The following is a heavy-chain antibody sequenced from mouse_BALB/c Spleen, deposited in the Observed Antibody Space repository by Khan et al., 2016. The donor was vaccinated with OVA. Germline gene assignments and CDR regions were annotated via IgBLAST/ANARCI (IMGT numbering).Heavy chain of an antibody. V-gene: IGHV3-2*02. CDR1: GYSITSGYG. J-gene: IGHJ2*01. Sequence: EVQLQESGPGLVKPSQSLSLTCTVTGYSITSGYGWNWIRQFPGNKLEWMGYISFSGSTNYNPSLKSRISITRDTSKNQSFLQLNSVTTEDTATYYSARTARIEYWGQGTTLTVSS. CDR2: ISFSGST. CDR3: ARTARIEY. D-gene: IGHD1-2*01.